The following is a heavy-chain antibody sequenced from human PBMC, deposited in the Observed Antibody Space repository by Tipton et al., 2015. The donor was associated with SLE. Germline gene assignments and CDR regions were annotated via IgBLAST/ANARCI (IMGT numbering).Heavy chain of an antibody. V-gene: IGHV4-34*01. J-gene: IGHJ3*02. D-gene: IGHD6-19*01. Sequence: LSLTCAVYGGSFSGYYWSWIRQPPGKGLEWIGEINHSGSTNYNPSLKSRVTISVDTSKNQFSLKLSSVTAADTAVYYCASLDSSGWSDAFDIWGQGTMVTVSS. CDR2: INHSGST. CDR1: GGSFSGYY. CDR3: ASLDSSGWSDAFDI.